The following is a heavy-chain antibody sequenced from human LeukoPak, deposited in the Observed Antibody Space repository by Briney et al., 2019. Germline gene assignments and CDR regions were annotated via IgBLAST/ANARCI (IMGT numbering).Heavy chain of an antibody. V-gene: IGHV3-21*01. Sequence: GGSLRLSCAASGFTFSSYSMNWVRQAPGKGLEWVSSISSSSSYIYYADSVKGRFTISRDNAKNTLYLQMNSLRAEDTAVYYCARGGTVLFDYWGQGTLVTVSS. J-gene: IGHJ4*02. CDR1: GFTFSSYS. D-gene: IGHD4-17*01. CDR3: ARGGTVLFDY. CDR2: ISSSSSYI.